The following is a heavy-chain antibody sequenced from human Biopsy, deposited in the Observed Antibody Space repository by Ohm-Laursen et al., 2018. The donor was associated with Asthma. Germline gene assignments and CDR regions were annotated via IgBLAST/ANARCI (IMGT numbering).Heavy chain of an antibody. V-gene: IGHV3-30*03. CDR1: GFTFSSFG. J-gene: IGHJ4*02. CDR3: LREEPTSGWYQGSILR. D-gene: IGHD6-19*01. Sequence: SLRLSCTASGFTFSSFGMHWVRQAPGKGLEWVACISYDGSNKYYADSVKGRSTISRDNSKNTLYLQMNSLRAEDTAVYYCLREEPTSGWYQGSILRWGQGTLVTVSS. CDR2: ISYDGSNK.